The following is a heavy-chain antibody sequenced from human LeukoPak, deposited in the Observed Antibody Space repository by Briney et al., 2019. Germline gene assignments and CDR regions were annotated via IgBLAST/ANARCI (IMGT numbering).Heavy chain of an antibody. CDR2: IYNSGST. CDR3: ASRFMNY. V-gene: IGHV4-61*02. D-gene: IGHD3-16*01. CDR1: GASISSGSYS. J-gene: IGHJ4*02. Sequence: PSQTLSLTCTVSGASISSGSYSWSWIRQPAGKGLEWIGRIYNSGSTNYNPSLKSRVTISVDTSKNQFSLKLSSVTAADTAVYYCASRFMNYWGQGTLVTVSS.